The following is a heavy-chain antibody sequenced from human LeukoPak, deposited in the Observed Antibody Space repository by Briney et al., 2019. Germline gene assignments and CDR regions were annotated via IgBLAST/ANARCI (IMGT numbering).Heavy chain of an antibody. CDR1: GFTFSSYA. CDR2: LSDDGSNK. V-gene: IGHV3-30-3*01. J-gene: IGHJ4*02. CDR3: ARDKTAGLDY. Sequence: GGSLRLSCAASGFTFSSYAMHWVRQAPGKGLEWVAVLSDDGSNKYYADSAKGRFTISRDNFKNTLYLQMNSLRAEDTAVYYYARDKTAGLDYWGQGTLVTVSS. D-gene: IGHD2-21*02.